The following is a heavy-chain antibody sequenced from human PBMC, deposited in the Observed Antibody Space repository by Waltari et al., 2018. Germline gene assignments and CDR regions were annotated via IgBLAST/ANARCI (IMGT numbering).Heavy chain of an antibody. CDR1: GFPFSSYS. D-gene: IGHD1-26*01. CDR3: ARGVVGALDY. CDR2: ISSSSSYI. Sequence: EVQLVESGGGLVKPGGSLRLSCAASGFPFSSYSMNWVRQAPGKGLEWVSSISSSSSYIYYADSVKGRFTISRDNAKNSLYLQMNSLRAEDTAVYYCARGVVGALDYWGQGTLVTVSS. V-gene: IGHV3-21*01. J-gene: IGHJ4*02.